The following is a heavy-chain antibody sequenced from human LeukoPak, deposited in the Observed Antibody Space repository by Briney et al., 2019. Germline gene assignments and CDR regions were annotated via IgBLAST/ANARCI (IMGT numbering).Heavy chain of an antibody. CDR3: AKDSYSSSASHAFDI. CDR1: GFTFSSYS. CDR2: ISGSGGST. Sequence: GGSLRLSCAASGFTFSSYSMNWVRQAPGKGLEWVSAISGSGGSTYYADSVKGRFTISRDNSKNTLYLQMNSLRAEDTAVYYCAKDSYSSSASHAFDIWGQGTMVTVSS. J-gene: IGHJ3*02. V-gene: IGHV3-23*01. D-gene: IGHD6-6*01.